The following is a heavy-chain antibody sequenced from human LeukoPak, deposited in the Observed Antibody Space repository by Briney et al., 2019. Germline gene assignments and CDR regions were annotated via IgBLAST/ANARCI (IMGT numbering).Heavy chain of an antibody. CDR2: IRYDGSNK. Sequence: PGGSLRLSCAASGFTFSSYGMHWVRQAPGKGLEWVAFIRYDGSNKYYADSVKGRFTISRDNSKNTLHLQMNSLRAEDTAVYYCAKDGGARAITFGGVIVTPLAFDYWGQGTLVTVSS. CDR1: GFTFSSYG. D-gene: IGHD3-16*02. CDR3: AKDGGARAITFGGVIVTPLAFDY. V-gene: IGHV3-30*02. J-gene: IGHJ4*02.